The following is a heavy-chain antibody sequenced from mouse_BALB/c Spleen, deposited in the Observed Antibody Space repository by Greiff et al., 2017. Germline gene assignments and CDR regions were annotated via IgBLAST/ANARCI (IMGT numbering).Heavy chain of an antibody. CDR2: ISNGGGST. CDR3: ARLLYRYDSYFDY. CDR1: GFTFSSYT. Sequence: DVMLVESGGGLVQPGGSLKLSCAASGFTFSSYTMSWVRQTPEKRLEWVAYISNGGGSTYYPDTVKGRFTISRDNAKNTLYLQMSSLKSEDTAMYYCARLLYRYDSYFDYWGQGTTLTVSS. J-gene: IGHJ2*01. V-gene: IGHV5-12-2*01. D-gene: IGHD2-14*01.